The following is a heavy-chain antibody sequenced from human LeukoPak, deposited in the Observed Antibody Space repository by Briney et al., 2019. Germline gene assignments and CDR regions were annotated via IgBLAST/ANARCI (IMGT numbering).Heavy chain of an antibody. D-gene: IGHD1-7*01. Sequence: SVTVSCKASGGTFSSYAISWVRQAPGQGLEWMGGIIPIFGTANYAQKFQGRVTITTDESTSTAYMELSSLRSEDTAVYYCASSITGTRGFSFAAYDYYMDVWGKGTTVTVSS. CDR1: GGTFSSYA. CDR2: IIPIFGTA. V-gene: IGHV1-69*05. J-gene: IGHJ6*03. CDR3: ASSITGTRGFSFAAYDYYMDV.